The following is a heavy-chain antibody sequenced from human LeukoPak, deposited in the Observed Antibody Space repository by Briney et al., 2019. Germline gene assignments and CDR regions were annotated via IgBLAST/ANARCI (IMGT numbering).Heavy chain of an antibody. V-gene: IGHV4-4*02. Sequence: SETVSLTCAVSGGSISSSNWWSWVRQPPGKGLEWIGEIYHSGSTNYNPSLKSRVTISVDKSKNQFSLKLSSVTAADTAVYYCARGGIFRRVVLFDPWGQGTLVTVSS. CDR2: IYHSGST. J-gene: IGHJ5*02. D-gene: IGHD2-15*01. CDR1: GGSISSSNW. CDR3: ARGGIFRRVVLFDP.